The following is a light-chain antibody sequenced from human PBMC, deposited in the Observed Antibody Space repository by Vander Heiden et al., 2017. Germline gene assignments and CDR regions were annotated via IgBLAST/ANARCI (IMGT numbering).Light chain of an antibody. J-gene: IGLJ2*01. CDR1: SLRTYY. CDR3: NSRDSSGNHVG. CDR2: GKN. V-gene: IGLV3-19*01. Sequence: SSELTQDPAVSVALGQTVRITCQGDSLRTYYASWYQQKPGQAPVLVIYGKNNRPSGIPDRFSGSSSGNTASLTITGAQAEDEADYDCNSRDSSGNHVGFGGGTKLTVL.